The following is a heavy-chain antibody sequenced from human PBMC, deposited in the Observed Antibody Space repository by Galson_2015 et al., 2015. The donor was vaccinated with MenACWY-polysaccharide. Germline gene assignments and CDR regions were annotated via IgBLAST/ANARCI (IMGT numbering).Heavy chain of an antibody. J-gene: IGHJ3*02. CDR3: AKPIYDSSGYYYSDAFDI. CDR2: ISGSGGST. D-gene: IGHD3-22*01. Sequence: SLRLSCAASGFTFSSYATSWVRQAPGKGLEWVSAISGSGGSTYYADSVKGRFTIFRDNSKNTLYLQMNSLRAEDTAVYYCAKPIYDSSGYYYSDAFDIWGQGTMVTVSS. CDR1: GFTFSSYA. V-gene: IGHV3-23*01.